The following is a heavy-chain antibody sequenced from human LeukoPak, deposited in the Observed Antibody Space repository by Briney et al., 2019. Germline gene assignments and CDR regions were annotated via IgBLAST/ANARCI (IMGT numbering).Heavy chain of an antibody. Sequence: PGGSLRLSCAASGFTFSGYAMSWVRQAPGKRLEWVSTDNGSGGTTYYADSVKGRFTISRDNSKNTLYLQRNSLRVEDTAVYYCAKGRGYCSGGSCYSGFDYWGQGTLVTVSS. J-gene: IGHJ4*02. D-gene: IGHD2-15*01. V-gene: IGHV3-23*01. CDR3: AKGRGYCSGGSCYSGFDY. CDR1: GFTFSGYA. CDR2: DNGSGGTT.